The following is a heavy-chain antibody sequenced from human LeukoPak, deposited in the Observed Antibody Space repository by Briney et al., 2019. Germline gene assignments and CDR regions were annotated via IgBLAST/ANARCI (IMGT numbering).Heavy chain of an antibody. Sequence: SETLSLTCTVSGGSISSSSHYWGWIRQPPGKGLEWIGSIYYSGSTYYNPSLKSRVTISVDTSKNQFPLKLSSMTAADTAVYYCAAYSSSHNWFDPWGRGTPVTVSS. CDR2: IYYSGST. D-gene: IGHD6-13*01. J-gene: IGHJ5*02. V-gene: IGHV4-39*01. CDR3: AAYSSSHNWFDP. CDR1: GGSISSSSHY.